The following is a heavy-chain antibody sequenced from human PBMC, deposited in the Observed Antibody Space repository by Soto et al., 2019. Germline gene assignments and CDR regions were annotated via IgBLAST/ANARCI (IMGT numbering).Heavy chain of an antibody. CDR1: GYTFTCYG. CDR3: ARDLYSDSRVGMDV. Sequence: SVKVSCKDSGYTFTCYGISWAREAPGEGVEWRGWSSAHNGNTNHAQKLQGRFTMTTDTSTSTAYMERRSLKPDDTGVYYCARDLYSDSRVGMDVWGQSTTVTV. J-gene: IGHJ6*02. D-gene: IGHD3-22*01. CDR2: SSAHNGNT. V-gene: IGHV1-18*01.